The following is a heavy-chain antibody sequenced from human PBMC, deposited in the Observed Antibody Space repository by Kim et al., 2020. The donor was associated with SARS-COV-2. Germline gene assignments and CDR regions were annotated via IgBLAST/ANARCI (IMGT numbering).Heavy chain of an antibody. D-gene: IGHD6-25*01. CDR1: GFTFSDAW. V-gene: IGHV3-15*01. CDR3: TTLRIAAGNFDY. CDR2: IKSKTDGGTT. Sequence: GGSLRLSCAASGFTFSDAWMSWVRQAPGKGLEWVGRIKSKTDGGTTDYAAPVKGSFTISRDDSKNTLYLQMDSLKTEDTAAYYCTTLRIAAGNFDYWGHGTPVTVSS. J-gene: IGHJ4*01.